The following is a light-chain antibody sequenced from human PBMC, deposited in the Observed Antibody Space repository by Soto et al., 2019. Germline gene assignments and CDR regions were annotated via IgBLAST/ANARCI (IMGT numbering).Light chain of an antibody. CDR3: TSYVGSNIRV. J-gene: IGLJ3*02. CDR1: SSDVGAYKY. CDR2: EVS. V-gene: IGLV2-8*01. Sequence: QSALTQPPSASGCPGQSVTISCSGTSSDVGAYKYVSWYQQYPGKAPKLMIYEVSKRPSGVPDRFSGSKSGNTASLTVSGLQAEDEADYYCTSYVGSNIRVFGGGTKLTVL.